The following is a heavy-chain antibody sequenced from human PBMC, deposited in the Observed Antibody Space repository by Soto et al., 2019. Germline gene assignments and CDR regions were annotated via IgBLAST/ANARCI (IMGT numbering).Heavy chain of an antibody. V-gene: IGHV3-9*01. Sequence: EVQLVESGGGLVQPGRSLRLSCAGSGFTFDEYALHWVRQAPGKGLEWVSRISWNSDSIGYADSVKGRFTISRDNARNSPYLQMNRLRTADTAFDSCVKDNSFVGADAGKEYFDYWGQGTRVTVSS. CDR3: VKDNSFVGADAGKEYFDY. J-gene: IGHJ4*02. CDR2: ISWNSDSI. CDR1: GFTFDEYA. D-gene: IGHD3-10*01.